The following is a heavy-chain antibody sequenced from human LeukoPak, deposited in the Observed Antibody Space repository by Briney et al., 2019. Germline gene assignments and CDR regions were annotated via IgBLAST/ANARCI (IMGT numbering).Heavy chain of an antibody. D-gene: IGHD2-2*01. CDR3: ARDLGPRGYCSSTSCLGAFDP. Sequence: SSVKVSCKASVGTFSSYAISWVRQAPGQGLEWMGGIIPIFRTANYAQKFQGRVTITTDESTSTAYMELSSLRSEDTAVYYCARDLGPRGYCSSTSCLGAFDPWGQGTLVTVSS. V-gene: IGHV1-69*05. J-gene: IGHJ5*02. CDR1: VGTFSSYA. CDR2: IIPIFRTA.